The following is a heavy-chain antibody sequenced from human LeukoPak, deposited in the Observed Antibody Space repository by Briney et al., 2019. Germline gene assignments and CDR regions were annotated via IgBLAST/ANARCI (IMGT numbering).Heavy chain of an antibody. CDR2: INSDGSST. D-gene: IGHD2-15*01. CDR3: ASLGTYCSGGSCYSRWFDP. V-gene: IGHV3-74*01. J-gene: IGHJ5*02. Sequence: SGGSLRLSCAASGFTFSSYWMHWVRQAPGKGLVWVSRINSDGSSTSYADSVKGRFTISRDNAKNTLYLQMNSLRAEDTAVYYCASLGTYCSGGSCYSRWFDPWGQGTLVTVSS. CDR1: GFTFSSYW.